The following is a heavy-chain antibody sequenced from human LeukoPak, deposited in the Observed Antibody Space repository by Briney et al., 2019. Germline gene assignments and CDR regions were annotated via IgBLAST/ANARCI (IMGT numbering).Heavy chain of an antibody. CDR1: GGSISSGYYY. Sequence: PSETLSLTCTVSGGSISSGYYYWGWIRQPPGKGLEWIGSIYYSGSTYYNPSLKSRVTISVDTSKNQFPLKLSSVTAADTAVYYCARSTGELLWFGESNWFDPWGQGTLVTVSS. CDR2: IYYSGST. D-gene: IGHD3-10*01. V-gene: IGHV4-39*01. J-gene: IGHJ5*02. CDR3: ARSTGELLWFGESNWFDP.